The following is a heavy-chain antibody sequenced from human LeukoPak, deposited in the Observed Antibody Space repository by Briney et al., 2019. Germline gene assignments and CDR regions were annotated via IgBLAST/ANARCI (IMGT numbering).Heavy chain of an antibody. CDR1: GNSISSGSYY. V-gene: IGHV4-61*02. CDR2: IYTSRRT. J-gene: IGHJ5*02. Sequence: SEILSLTCSVTGNSISSGSYYWSWIRQPAGKGLEWIGRIYTSRRTNYNPSLKSRVTISVDTSKNQFSLKLSSVTAADTAVYYCARDLAGRYCSSTSCWVGRWFDPWGQGTLVTVPS. D-gene: IGHD2-2*01. CDR3: ARDLAGRYCSSTSCWVGRWFDP.